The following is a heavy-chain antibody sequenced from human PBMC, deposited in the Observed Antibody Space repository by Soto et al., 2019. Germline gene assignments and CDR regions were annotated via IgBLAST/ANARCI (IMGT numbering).Heavy chain of an antibody. Sequence: DVQLVASGGGLIQPGGSLRFSCAALGLTVRGKKYITWVRQAPGKGLEWVSALYDVDGTYYADSAKGRFTISRDNSNNIIYLQMNSLGPDDTAVYYCASWLEREHAYDIWGLGTMVTVSS. CDR1: GLTVRGKKY. CDR2: LYDVDGT. D-gene: IGHD1-1*01. J-gene: IGHJ3*02. CDR3: ASWLEREHAYDI. V-gene: IGHV3-53*01.